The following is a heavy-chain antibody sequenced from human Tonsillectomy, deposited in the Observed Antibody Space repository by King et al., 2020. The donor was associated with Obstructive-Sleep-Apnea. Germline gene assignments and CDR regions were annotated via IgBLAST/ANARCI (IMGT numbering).Heavy chain of an antibody. CDR2: IYYSGTT. Sequence: VQLQESGPGLVKPSETLSLTCTVSGGSISSYYWSWIRQPPGKGLEWIGYIYYSGTTNYNASLKSRVTISVDTSRNQFSLKLRSVTAVDTAVYYCARHGIRQSFGVAPYHFDYWGQGTLVTVSS. J-gene: IGHJ4*02. V-gene: IGHV4-59*08. D-gene: IGHD3-3*01. CDR1: GGSISSYY. CDR3: ARHGIRQSFGVAPYHFDY.